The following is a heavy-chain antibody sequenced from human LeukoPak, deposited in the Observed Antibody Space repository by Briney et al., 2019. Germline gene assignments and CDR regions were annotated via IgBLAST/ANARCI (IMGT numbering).Heavy chain of an antibody. V-gene: IGHV3-23*01. CDR3: AKDLAQGYTFGSIEEDY. CDR1: GLTFSKYA. CDR2: IRESGTGT. Sequence: PSGGSLRLSCTVSGLTFSKYAMSWVRQAPGKWLEWVSAIRESGTGTYYAESVTGRFTPSRDNSKNTLSLHMNSLRADDTAVYYCAKDLAQGYTFGSIEEDYWGQGTLVTVSS. D-gene: IGHD5-18*01. J-gene: IGHJ4*02.